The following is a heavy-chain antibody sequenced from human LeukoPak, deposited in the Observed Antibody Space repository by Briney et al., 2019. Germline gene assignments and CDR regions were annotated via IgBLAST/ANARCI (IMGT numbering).Heavy chain of an antibody. Sequence: GGSLRLSCAASGFTFSSYAMSWVRQAPGKGLEWVSGISGSGGSTYNADSVKGRFTISRDNSENTLHLQMNTLRADDTAVYYCAKDYFGSGSYYNANPYYFDYWGQGTLVTVSS. CDR1: GFTFSSYA. CDR3: AKDYFGSGSYYNANPYYFDY. J-gene: IGHJ4*02. D-gene: IGHD3-10*01. V-gene: IGHV3-23*01. CDR2: ISGSGGST.